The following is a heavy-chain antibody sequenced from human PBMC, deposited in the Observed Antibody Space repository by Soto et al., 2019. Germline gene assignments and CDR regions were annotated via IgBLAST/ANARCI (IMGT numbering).Heavy chain of an antibody. CDR2: IDSTGVT. CDR3: GKVFGGATGHTDSDS. CDR1: GGSISTSAYY. J-gene: IGHJ4*02. Sequence: PSETLSLTCTVSGGSISTSAYYWGWIRQPPGRGLEWIGNIDSTGVTYSNPSLKSRVTISRDTSKNQFYLKLTSVTAADTALYKCGKVFGGATGHTDSDSWGPGTLVTVSS. V-gene: IGHV4-39*01. D-gene: IGHD2-21*01.